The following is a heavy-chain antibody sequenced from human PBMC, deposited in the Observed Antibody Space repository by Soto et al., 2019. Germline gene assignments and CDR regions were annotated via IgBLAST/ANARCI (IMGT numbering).Heavy chain of an antibody. CDR3: ARGFDLQYGMDV. D-gene: IGHD3-10*01. CDR1: GFTFSSYA. Sequence: PGGSLRLSCAASGFTFSSYAMSWVRQAPGKGLEWVSAISGSGGSTYYADSVEGRFTISRDNAKNSLYLQMNSLRDEDTAVYYCARGFDLQYGMDVWGQGTTVTVSS. J-gene: IGHJ6*02. CDR2: ISGSGGST. V-gene: IGHV3-23*01.